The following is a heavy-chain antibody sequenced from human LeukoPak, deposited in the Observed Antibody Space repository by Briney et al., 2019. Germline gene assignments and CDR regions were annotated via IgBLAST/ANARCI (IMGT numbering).Heavy chain of an antibody. CDR2: ISNGGYPT. CDR1: GYTFSHYW. V-gene: IGHV3-7*03. J-gene: IGHJ4*02. Sequence: GSLRLSCVASGYTFSHYWMSWVRQTPGKGLEWVASISNGGYPTYYVDSVRGRFTISRDDARNSLFLQMNGLRADDTAVYYCTRENYVPDSWGQGTLVTVSS. CDR3: TRENYVPDS. D-gene: IGHD3-10*02.